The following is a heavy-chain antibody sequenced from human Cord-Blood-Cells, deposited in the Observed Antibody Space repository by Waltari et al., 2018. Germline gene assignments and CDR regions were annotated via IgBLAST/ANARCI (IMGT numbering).Heavy chain of an antibody. V-gene: IGHV1-69*06. CDR1: GGTCSSYA. Sequence: QVQLVQSGAEVKKPGSEVKVSCKASGGTCSSYAISWVRQAPGQGLEWMGGIIPIFGTANYAQKFQGRVTITADKSTSTAYMELSILRSEDTAVYYCARGGSDILTGPDAFDICGQGTMVTVSS. D-gene: IGHD3-9*01. J-gene: IGHJ3*02. CDR2: IIPIFGTA. CDR3: ARGGSDILTGPDAFDI.